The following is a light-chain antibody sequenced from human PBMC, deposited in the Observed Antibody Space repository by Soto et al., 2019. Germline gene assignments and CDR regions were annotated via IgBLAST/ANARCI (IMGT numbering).Light chain of an antibody. J-gene: IGLJ2*01. V-gene: IGLV2-11*01. CDR3: CSYAGSYTSVV. Sequence: QSVLTQPRSVSGSPGQSVTISCTGTSSDVGGYNYVSWYQQHPGKAPKLMIYDVSKRPSGVPDRFSGSKSGNTASLTISGLQAEDEADYYRCSYAGSYTSVVFGGGTKVTVL. CDR2: DVS. CDR1: SSDVGGYNY.